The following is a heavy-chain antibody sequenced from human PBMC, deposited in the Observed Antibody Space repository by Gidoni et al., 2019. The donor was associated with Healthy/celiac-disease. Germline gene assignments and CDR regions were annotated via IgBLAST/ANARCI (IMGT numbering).Heavy chain of an antibody. J-gene: IGHJ6*03. D-gene: IGHD6-13*01. CDR2: IDPSDSYT. CDR1: GYSFTSYW. CDR3: ARLRRQQLVPKYYYYYMDV. Sequence: EVQLVQSGAEVKKPGESLRISCKGSGYSFTSYWISWVRQMPGKGLEWMGRIDPSDSYTNYSPSFQGHVTISADKSISTAYLQWSSLKASDTAMYYCARLRRQQLVPKYYYYYMDVWGKGTTVTVSS. V-gene: IGHV5-10-1*03.